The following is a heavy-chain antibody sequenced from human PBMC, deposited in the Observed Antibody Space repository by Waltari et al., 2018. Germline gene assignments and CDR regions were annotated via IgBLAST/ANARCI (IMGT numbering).Heavy chain of an antibody. CDR2: INHSGST. J-gene: IGHJ5*02. Sequence: QVQLQQWGAGLLKPSETLSLTCAVYGGSFSGYYWSWIRQPPGKGLEWIGEINHSGSTNYNPSLKSRGTISVDTSKNQFSLKLSSVTAADTAVYYCARDDLYYDVWSGYYGNWFDPWGQGTLVTVSS. V-gene: IGHV4-34*01. CDR1: GGSFSGYY. D-gene: IGHD3-3*01. CDR3: ARDDLYYDVWSGYYGNWFDP.